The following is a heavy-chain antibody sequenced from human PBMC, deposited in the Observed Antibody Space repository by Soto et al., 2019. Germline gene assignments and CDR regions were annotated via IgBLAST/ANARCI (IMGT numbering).Heavy chain of an antibody. CDR3: ARAQLRYFDWSLDY. CDR2: ISYDGSNK. CDR1: GFTFSSYA. J-gene: IGHJ4*02. V-gene: IGHV3-30-3*01. Sequence: GGSLRLSCAASGFTFSSYAMHWVRQAPGKGLEWVAVISYDGSNKYYADSVKGRFTISRDNSKNTLYLQMNSLRAEDTAVYYCARAQLRYFDWSLDYWGQGTLVTVSS. D-gene: IGHD3-9*01.